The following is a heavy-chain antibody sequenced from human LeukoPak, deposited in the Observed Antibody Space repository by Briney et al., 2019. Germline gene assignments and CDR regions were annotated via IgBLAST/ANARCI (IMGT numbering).Heavy chain of an antibody. J-gene: IGHJ4*02. V-gene: IGHV4-34*01. CDR1: GGSFSGYY. Sequence: PSEPLSLTCAVYGGSFSGYYWSWIRQPPGKGLEWIGEINHSGSTNYNPSLKSRVTISVDTSKNQFSLKLSSVTAADTAVYYCASHFRMVRGVISYCGQGTLVTVSS. CDR3: ASHFRMVRGVISY. CDR2: INHSGST. D-gene: IGHD3-10*01.